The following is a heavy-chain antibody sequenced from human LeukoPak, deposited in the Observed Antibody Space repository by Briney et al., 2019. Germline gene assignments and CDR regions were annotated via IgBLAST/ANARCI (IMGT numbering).Heavy chain of an antibody. CDR1: GGSISNYY. D-gene: IGHD6-13*01. J-gene: IGHJ4*02. CDR2: IYPGGST. V-gene: IGHV4-4*07. CDR3: ARIGSSSCPDCNY. Sequence: SETLSLTCTVSGGSISNYYWTWIRQPAGKGLEWIGRIYPGGSTYYNPSLKSRVTMSVDTSKSQFSLRLTSVTAADTAVYYCARIGSSSCPDCNYWGQGTLVTVSS.